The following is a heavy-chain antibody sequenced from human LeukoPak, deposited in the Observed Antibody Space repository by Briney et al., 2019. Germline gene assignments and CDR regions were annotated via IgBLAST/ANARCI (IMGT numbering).Heavy chain of an antibody. V-gene: IGHV3-20*04. D-gene: IGHD2-2*01. CDR3: ARRAGYCSSTSCSFDY. Sequence: GGSLRLSCAASGFTFDDYGMSWVRQAPGKGLEWGSGINWNGGSTGYAASVKGRFTISRDNAKNSLYLQMNSLRAEDTALYFCARRAGYCSSTSCSFDYWGQGTLVTVSS. CDR2: INWNGGST. CDR1: GFTFDDYG. J-gene: IGHJ4*02.